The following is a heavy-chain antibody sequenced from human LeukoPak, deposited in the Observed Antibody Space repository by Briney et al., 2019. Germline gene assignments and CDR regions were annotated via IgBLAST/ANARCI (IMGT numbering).Heavy chain of an antibody. CDR1: GGSISSYY. J-gene: IGHJ4*02. Sequence: SETLSLTCTVSGGSISSYYWSWLRQPPGKGLEWLGYIYYSGSTNYNPSLKSRLTISVDTSKNQFSLKLSSVTAADTAVYYCARGRSSTLGIDYWGQGTLVTVSS. D-gene: IGHD2-2*01. V-gene: IGHV4-59*01. CDR2: IYYSGST. CDR3: ARGRSSTLGIDY.